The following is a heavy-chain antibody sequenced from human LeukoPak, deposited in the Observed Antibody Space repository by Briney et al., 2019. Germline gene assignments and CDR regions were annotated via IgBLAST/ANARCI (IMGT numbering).Heavy chain of an antibody. CDR2: IYHSGST. J-gene: IGHJ2*01. V-gene: IGHV4-30-2*01. CDR3: ARVPYCGGDCYRYWYFDL. D-gene: IGHD2-21*02. Sequence: SQTLSLTCAVSGGSISSGGYSWSWIRQPPGKGLEWIGYIYHSGSTYYNPSLKSRVTISVDGSKNQFSLKLSSVTAADTAVYYCARVPYCGGDCYRYWYFDLWGRGTLVTVSS. CDR1: GGSISSGGYS.